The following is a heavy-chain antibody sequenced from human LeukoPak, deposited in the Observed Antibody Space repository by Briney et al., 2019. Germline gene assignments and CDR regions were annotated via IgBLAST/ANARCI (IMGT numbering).Heavy chain of an antibody. CDR1: GYSFTSYTSYY. CDR3: ARELYDYSPLHF. CDR2: INPSGGTT. D-gene: IGHD4-11*01. Sequence: ASVKVSCRASGYSFTSYTSYYIHWVRQAPGQGLEWMGIINPSGGTTTYAQKFRGRVTMTRDTSTNTVYMELSSLRSEDTAVYYCARELYDYSPLHFWGQGTLVTVSS. V-gene: IGHV1-46*01. J-gene: IGHJ4*02.